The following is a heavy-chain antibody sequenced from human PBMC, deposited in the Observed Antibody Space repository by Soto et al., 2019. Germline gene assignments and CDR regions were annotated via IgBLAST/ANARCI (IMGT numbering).Heavy chain of an antibody. J-gene: IGHJ4*02. CDR1: GDSVSTNSGA. CDR3: ARAGSTMYRLHPHFDY. D-gene: IGHD3-9*01. CDR2: TFYRSRWYS. Sequence: SQTLSLTCAISGDSVSTNSGAWNWIRQSPSRGLEWLGRTFYRSRWYSDYADSVKGRININSDTSKNQFSLQLSSVTPEDTAVYYCARAGSTMYRLHPHFDYWGQGTLVTVSS. V-gene: IGHV6-1*01.